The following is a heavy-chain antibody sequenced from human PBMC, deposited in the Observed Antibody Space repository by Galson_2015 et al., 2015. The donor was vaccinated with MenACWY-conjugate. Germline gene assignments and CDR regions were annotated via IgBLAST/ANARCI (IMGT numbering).Heavy chain of an antibody. CDR1: GFTFRSYA. CDR3: FALNSGINY. V-gene: IGHV3-33*01. J-gene: IGHJ4*02. D-gene: IGHD1-26*01. CDR2: IWYDGSQT. Sequence: SLRLSCAASGFTFRSYAIHWVRQAPGKGLEWVAIIWYDGSQTYYADSVKGRFAISRDNPKNTAYLQMDSLRADDTAMYYCFALNSGINYWGQGTLVTVSS.